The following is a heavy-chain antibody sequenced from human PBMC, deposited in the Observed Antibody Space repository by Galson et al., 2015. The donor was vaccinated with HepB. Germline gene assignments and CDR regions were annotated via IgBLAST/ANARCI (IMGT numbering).Heavy chain of an antibody. V-gene: IGHV4-39*01. Sequence: LSLTCTVSGGSISSSSYYWGWIRQPPGKGLEWIGSIYYSGSTYYNPSLKSRVTISVDTSKNQFSLKLSSVTAADTAVYYCARVLLGFWSGTIDYWGQGTLVTVSS. CDR2: IYYSGST. CDR1: GGSISSSSYY. J-gene: IGHJ4*02. D-gene: IGHD3-3*01. CDR3: ARVLLGFWSGTIDY.